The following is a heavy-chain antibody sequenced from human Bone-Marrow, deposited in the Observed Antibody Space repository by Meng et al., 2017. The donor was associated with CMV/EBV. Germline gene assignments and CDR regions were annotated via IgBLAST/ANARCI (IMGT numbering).Heavy chain of an antibody. Sequence: GGSLRLSCAASGFTFSSYAMHWVRQAPGKGLEWVANIKQDGSEKYYVDSVKGRFTISRDNAKNSLYLQMNSLRAEDTAVYYCARDQSHNTTGTLYYYYYGMDVWGQGTTVTVSS. D-gene: IGHD1-1*01. J-gene: IGHJ6*02. V-gene: IGHV3-7*01. CDR1: GFTFSSYA. CDR2: IKQDGSEK. CDR3: ARDQSHNTTGTLYYYYYGMDV.